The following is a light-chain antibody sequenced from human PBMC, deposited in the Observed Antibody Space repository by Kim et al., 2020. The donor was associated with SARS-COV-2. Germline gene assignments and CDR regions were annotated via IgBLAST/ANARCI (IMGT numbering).Light chain of an antibody. V-gene: IGKV1-5*01. J-gene: IGKJ1*01. Sequence: DIQMTQSPSTLSASEGDRVTITCRASQSISSWLAWYQQKPGKSPNLLMYDASSLESGVPTRFSGSGSGTEFTLTISSLQPNNFATYYFQHYNSYTTFGQGTKVEIK. CDR1: QSISSW. CDR3: QHYNSYTT. CDR2: DAS.